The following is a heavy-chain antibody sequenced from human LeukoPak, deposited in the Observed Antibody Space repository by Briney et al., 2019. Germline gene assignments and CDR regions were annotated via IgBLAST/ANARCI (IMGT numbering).Heavy chain of an antibody. V-gene: IGHV4-59*01. Sequence: SETLSLTCTVSGGSISSYYWSWIRQPPGKGLEWIGYTYNSGSTNYSPSLKSRVTISVDTSKNQFSLKLSSVTAADTAVYYGARDEKNWFEYWGQGTLVTVSS. J-gene: IGHJ5*01. CDR3: ARDEKNWFEY. CDR1: GGSISSYY. CDR2: TYNSGST.